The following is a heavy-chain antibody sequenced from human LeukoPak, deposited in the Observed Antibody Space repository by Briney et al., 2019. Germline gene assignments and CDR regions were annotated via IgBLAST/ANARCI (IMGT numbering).Heavy chain of an antibody. CDR3: ARAKIAAAGTGAFDV. D-gene: IGHD6-13*01. V-gene: IGHV3-23*01. CDR1: GFTFSSYA. Sequence: GGSLRLSCAASGFTFSSYAMTWVRQAPGKGLEWVSAFSATDGSAQYAESVEGRFTISRDNSKNTLFMQMNSLGAEDTDVYYCARAKIAAAGTGAFDVWGQGTLVTVSS. CDR2: FSATDGSA. J-gene: IGHJ3*01.